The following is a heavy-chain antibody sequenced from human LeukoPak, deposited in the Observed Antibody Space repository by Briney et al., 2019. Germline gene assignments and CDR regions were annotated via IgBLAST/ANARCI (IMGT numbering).Heavy chain of an antibody. CDR3: ARDTVTPWGYYYYGMDV. Sequence: SETLSLTCAVYGGSFSGYYWSWIRQPPGKGLEWIGEIKHSGSTNYNPSLKSRVTISVDTSKNQFSLKLSPVTAADTAAYYCARDTVTPWGYYYYGMDVWGQGTTVTVSS. D-gene: IGHD4-17*01. V-gene: IGHV4-34*01. CDR1: GGSFSGYY. J-gene: IGHJ6*02. CDR2: IKHSGST.